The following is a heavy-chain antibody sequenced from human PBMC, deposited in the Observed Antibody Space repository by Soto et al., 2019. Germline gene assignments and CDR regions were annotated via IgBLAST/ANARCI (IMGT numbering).Heavy chain of an antibody. V-gene: IGHV1-8*01. CDR2: MQPSSGRT. Sequence: QVQLVQSGAEVREPGASVKVSCKASGYRFTSLDINWVRQTTGQGLEWMGWMQPSSGRTGYAQKFQGRGTMTRDTSINTAYMELSSLTSDDTAFYYCARGVTAGVDYWGQGTLVTVSS. J-gene: IGHJ4*02. D-gene: IGHD1-26*01. CDR3: ARGVTAGVDY. CDR1: GYRFTSLD.